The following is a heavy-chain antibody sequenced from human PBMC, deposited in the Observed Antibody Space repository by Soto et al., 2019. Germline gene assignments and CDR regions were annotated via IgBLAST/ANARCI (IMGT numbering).Heavy chain of an antibody. D-gene: IGHD4-17*01. CDR1: GGSISGYY. J-gene: IGHJ3*02. CDR3: ARETTQEAFDS. V-gene: IGHV4-59*01. CDR2: IHYSGST. Sequence: SETLSLTCTVSGGSISGYYWSWIRQPPGKGLEWIGYIHYSGSTYYNPSLKSRITIALDTSKNHFSLNLNSVTAADTALYYCARETTQEAFDSWGQGTMVTVSS.